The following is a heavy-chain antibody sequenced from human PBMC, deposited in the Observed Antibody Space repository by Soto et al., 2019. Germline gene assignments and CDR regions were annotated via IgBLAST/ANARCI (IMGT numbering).Heavy chain of an antibody. D-gene: IGHD6-6*01. J-gene: IGHJ5*02. V-gene: IGHV4-34*01. CDR3: ARWSIAASLCWFDP. Sequence: SETLSLTCAVYCWSFSGYYWSLIRHPPGKGLEWIGEINHSGSTNYNPSLKSRVTISVDTSKNQFSLKLSSVTAADTAVYYCARWSIAASLCWFDPWGQGTLVTVSS. CDR2: INHSGST. CDR1: CWSFSGYY.